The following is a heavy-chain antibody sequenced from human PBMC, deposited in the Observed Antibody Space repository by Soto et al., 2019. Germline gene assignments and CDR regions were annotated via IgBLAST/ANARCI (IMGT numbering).Heavy chain of an antibody. CDR3: ARDRLYSGGVIDV. J-gene: IGHJ6*02. D-gene: IGHD1-26*01. V-gene: IGHV3-30-3*01. CDR1: GLTFSSYG. CDR2: ISSDGSDK. Sequence: QVQLVESGGGVVQPGRSLRLSCAASGLTFSSYGMHWVRQAPGKGLEWVAVISSDGSDKYYADSVKGRFTISSDNSQNTLEVQSTRMRAEDTALNSCARDRLYSGGVIDVWGPGATVTVSS.